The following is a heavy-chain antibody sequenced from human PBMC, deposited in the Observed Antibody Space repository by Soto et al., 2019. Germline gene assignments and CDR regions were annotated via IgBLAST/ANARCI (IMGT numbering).Heavy chain of an antibody. D-gene: IGHD2-15*01. J-gene: IGHJ4*02. CDR3: ARGVDIVVVVAATLDY. V-gene: IGHV3-30-3*01. Sequence: PGGSLRLSCAASGFTFSSYAMHWVRQAPGKGLEWVAVISYDGSNKYYADSVKGRFTISRDNSKNTLYLQMNSLRAEDTAVYYCARGVDIVVVVAATLDYWGQGTLVTVSS. CDR2: ISYDGSNK. CDR1: GFTFSSYA.